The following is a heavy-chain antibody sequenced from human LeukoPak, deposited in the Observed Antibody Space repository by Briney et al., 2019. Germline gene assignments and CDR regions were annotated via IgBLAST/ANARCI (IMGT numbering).Heavy chain of an antibody. V-gene: IGHV4-39*07. CDR3: ARGGIFVVVPPGDYGMDV. D-gene: IGHD3-3*02. J-gene: IGHJ6*02. Sequence: SETLSLTCTVSGGSISSSSYYWGWIRQLPGKGLEWIGSIYYSGSTYYNPSLKSRVTISIDTSKNQFSLELRSVTAADTAVYYCARGGIFVVVPPGDYGMDVWGQGTTVTVSS. CDR1: GGSISSSSYY. CDR2: IYYSGST.